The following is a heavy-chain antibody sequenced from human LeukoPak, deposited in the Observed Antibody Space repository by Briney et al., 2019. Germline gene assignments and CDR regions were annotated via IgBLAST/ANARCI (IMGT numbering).Heavy chain of an antibody. V-gene: IGHV3-48*01. CDR2: ISSSSSTI. Sequence: GGSLRLSCAASGFTFSSYSMNWVRQAPGKGLEWVSYISSSSSTIYYADSVKGRFTISRDNAKNSLYLQMNSLRAEDTAVYYCARGRELRDYYGSGSYYFDYWGQGTLVTVSS. CDR1: GFTFSSYS. D-gene: IGHD3-10*01. CDR3: ARGRELRDYYGSGSYYFDY. J-gene: IGHJ4*02.